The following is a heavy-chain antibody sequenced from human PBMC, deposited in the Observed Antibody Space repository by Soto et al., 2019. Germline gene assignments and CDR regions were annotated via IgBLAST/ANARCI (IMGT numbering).Heavy chain of an antibody. CDR1: GYTFTGYY. Sequence: QVQLVQSGAEVKKPGASVKVSCKASGYTFTGYYMHWVRQAPGQGLEWMGWINPNSGGTNYAQKFQGWVTMTRDTSISTAYMELSRLRSDDTAVYYCARPNNLCGDGGYFDYWGQGTLVTVSS. CDR3: ARPNNLCGDGGYFDY. CDR2: INPNSGGT. J-gene: IGHJ4*02. D-gene: IGHD4-17*01. V-gene: IGHV1-2*04.